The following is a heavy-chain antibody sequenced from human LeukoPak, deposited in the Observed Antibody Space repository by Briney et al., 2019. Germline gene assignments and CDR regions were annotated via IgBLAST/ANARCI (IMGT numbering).Heavy chain of an antibody. CDR1: GFTFSNYS. J-gene: IGHJ5*02. D-gene: IGHD3-10*01. V-gene: IGHV3-48*01. CDR3: AKDYGSGSYYNGWFDP. Sequence: GGSLRLSCAASGFTFSNYSMNWVRQAPGKGLEWVSYISFGSRTIYYADSVKGRFTISRDNGENALYLQMNSLRAEDTAVYYCAKDYGSGSYYNGWFDPWGQGTLVTVSS. CDR2: ISFGSRTI.